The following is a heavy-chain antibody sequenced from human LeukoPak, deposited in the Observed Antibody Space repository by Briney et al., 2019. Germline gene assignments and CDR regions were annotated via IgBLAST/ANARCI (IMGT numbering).Heavy chain of an antibody. CDR2: ISSSSNYF. V-gene: IGHV3-21*01. D-gene: IGHD1-26*01. J-gene: IGHJ6*02. CDR1: GFTFSSYS. Sequence: PGGSLRLSCAASGFTFSSYSMNWVRQAPGQGLEWVSSISSSSNYFYYADSVKGRFTISRDSAKNSLYLQMNSLRAEDTAVYYCARARGTYYYYAMDVWGQGTTVTVSS. CDR3: ARARGTYYYYAMDV.